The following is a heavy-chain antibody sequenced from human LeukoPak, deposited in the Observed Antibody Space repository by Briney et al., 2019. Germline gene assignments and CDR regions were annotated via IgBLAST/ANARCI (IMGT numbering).Heavy chain of an antibody. CDR1: GYTFTSYD. Sequence: ASVKVSCKASGYTFTSYDINWVRQATGQGLEWMGWMNPNSGNTGYAQKFQGRVTITRNTSISTAYMELSSLRSEDTAVYYCARSYDILTGYRTYYYYMDVWGKGTTVTVSS. D-gene: IGHD3-9*01. V-gene: IGHV1-8*03. J-gene: IGHJ6*03. CDR2: MNPNSGNT. CDR3: ARSYDILTGYRTYYYYMDV.